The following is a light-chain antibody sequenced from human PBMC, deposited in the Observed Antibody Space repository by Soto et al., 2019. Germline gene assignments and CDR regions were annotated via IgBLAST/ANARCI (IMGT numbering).Light chain of an antibody. CDR2: DDS. V-gene: IGLV3-21*02. CDR3: QVWYSSTDLYV. J-gene: IGLJ1*01. CDR1: NIGSES. Sequence: SSELAQPASVAVAPGQTASVTCGGNNIGSESVHWYQQRPGQAPVLVVYDDSDRPSGIPERFSGSNSANTATLTISRVEAGDEADYYCQVWYSSTDLYVFGSGTKVTVL.